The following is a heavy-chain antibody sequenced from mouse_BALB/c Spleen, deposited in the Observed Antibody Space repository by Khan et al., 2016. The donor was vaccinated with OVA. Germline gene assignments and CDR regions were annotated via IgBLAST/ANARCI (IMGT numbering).Heavy chain of an antibody. CDR3: ARVNYGSRDYFDY. D-gene: IGHD1-1*01. V-gene: IGHV1-9*01. J-gene: IGHJ2*01. Sequence: QVQLKQSGAELMKPGASVKISCKATGYTFSSYWLEWVKQRPGHGLEWLGEILPGSGSRNYNEKFKGKATFTADISSKTTYMQLSSLTSEDSAVYYCARVNYGSRDYFDYWGEGTTLTVSS. CDR2: ILPGSGSR. CDR1: GYTFSSYW.